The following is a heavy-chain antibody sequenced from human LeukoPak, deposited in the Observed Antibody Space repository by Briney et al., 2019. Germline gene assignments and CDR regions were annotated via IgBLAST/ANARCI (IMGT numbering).Heavy chain of an antibody. D-gene: IGHD4-17*01. CDR3: ARVTYGDYFGLDY. CDR2: IYYSGST. J-gene: IGHJ4*02. V-gene: IGHV4-59*01. Sequence: SETLPLTCTVSGASISSFYWSWIRQPPGKGLEWIGYIYYSGSTNYNPSLKSRVTISVDTSKNQFSLKLTSVTTADTAVYYCARVTYGDYFGLDYWGQGTLVTVSS. CDR1: GASISSFY.